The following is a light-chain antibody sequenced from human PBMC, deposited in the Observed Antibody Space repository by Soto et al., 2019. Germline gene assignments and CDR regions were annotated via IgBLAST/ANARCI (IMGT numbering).Light chain of an antibody. J-gene: IGLJ2*01. CDR2: GNI. CDR3: QSYDSSLSGVV. Sequence: QSVLTQPPSVSGAPGQRVTISCTGSSSNIGTPYDVHWYQQLPGTAPKLLIYGNINRPSGVPDRFSGSKSGTSASLAITGLRAEDEADYYCQSYDSSLSGVVFGGGTKVTVL. CDR1: SSNIGTPYD. V-gene: IGLV1-40*01.